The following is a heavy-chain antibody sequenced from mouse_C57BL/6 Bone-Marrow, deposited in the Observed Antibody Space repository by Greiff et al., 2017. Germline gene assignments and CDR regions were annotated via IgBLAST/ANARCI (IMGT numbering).Heavy chain of an antibody. V-gene: IGHV1-81*01. CDR3: ARKGAYYSNCYYFDY. Sequence: QVQLQPSGAELARPGASVKLSCKASGYTFTSYGISWVKQRTGQGLEWIGEIYPRSGNTYYNEKFKGKATLTADKSSSTAYMELRSLTSEDSAVYFCARKGAYYSNCYYFDYWGQGTTLTVSS. J-gene: IGHJ2*01. D-gene: IGHD2-5*01. CDR2: IYPRSGNT. CDR1: GYTFTSYG.